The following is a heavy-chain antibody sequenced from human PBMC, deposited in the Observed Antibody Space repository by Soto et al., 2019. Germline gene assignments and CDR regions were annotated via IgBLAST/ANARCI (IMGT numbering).Heavy chain of an antibody. CDR1: GGSISSYY. J-gene: IGHJ6*02. CDR2: IYYSGST. V-gene: IGHV4-59*01. D-gene: IGHD5-18*01. Sequence: SETLSLTCTVSGGSISSYYWSWIRQPPGKGLEWIGYIYYSGSTNYNPSLKSRVTISVDTSKNQFSLKLSSVTAADTAVYYCARDLITYSYGHYYYYGMDVWGQGTTVTVSS. CDR3: ARDLITYSYGHYYYYGMDV.